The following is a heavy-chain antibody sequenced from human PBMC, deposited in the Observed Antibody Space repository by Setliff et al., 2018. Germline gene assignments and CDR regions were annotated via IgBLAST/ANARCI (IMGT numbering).Heavy chain of an antibody. CDR1: GYTFINYE. Sequence: ASVKVSCKASGYTFINYEINWVRQATGQGLEWMGGMDPNNGNTGYAQKFQGRVTMTRNTSISTAYMELSSLRSEDTAVYYCARPAVATDVSRQLDYWGQGTLVTVSS. CDR2: MDPNNGNT. D-gene: IGHD5-12*01. V-gene: IGHV1-8*02. J-gene: IGHJ4*02. CDR3: ARPAVATDVSRQLDY.